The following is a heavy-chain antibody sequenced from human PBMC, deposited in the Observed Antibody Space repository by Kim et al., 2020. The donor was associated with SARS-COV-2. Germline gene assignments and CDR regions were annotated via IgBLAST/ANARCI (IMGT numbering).Heavy chain of an antibody. CDR3: ARDRIDYYGSGSQEVYYYYGMDV. Sequence: SETLSLTCAVSGGSISSSNWWSWVRQPPGKGLEWIGEIYHSGSTNYNPSLKSRVTISVDKSKNQFSLKLSSVTAADTAVYYCARDRIDYYGSGSQEVYYYYGMDVWGQGTTVTVSS. V-gene: IGHV4-4*02. CDR1: GGSISSSNW. D-gene: IGHD3-10*01. CDR2: IYHSGST. J-gene: IGHJ6*02.